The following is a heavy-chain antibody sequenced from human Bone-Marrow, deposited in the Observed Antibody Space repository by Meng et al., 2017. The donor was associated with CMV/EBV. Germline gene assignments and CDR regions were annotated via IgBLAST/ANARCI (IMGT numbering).Heavy chain of an antibody. V-gene: IGHV3-33*01. CDR1: GFTFSCCG. J-gene: IGHJ5*02. CDR3: ARYRDGYNWDL. D-gene: IGHD5-24*01. CDR2: IWYDGSLK. Sequence: SCVASGFTFSCCGMHWVRQAPGKGLEWVAVIWYDGSLKYYIDSVKGRFTISRDNSRNTLYLQMNSLRSEDTAMYYCARYRDGYNWDLWGQGTLVTVSS.